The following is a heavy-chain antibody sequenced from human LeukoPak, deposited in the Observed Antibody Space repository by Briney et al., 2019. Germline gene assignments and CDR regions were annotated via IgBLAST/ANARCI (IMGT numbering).Heavy chain of an antibody. CDR3: ARGMVRGKYDYYGMDV. V-gene: IGHV4-34*01. D-gene: IGHD3-10*01. CDR2: INHSGST. J-gene: IGHJ6*04. Sequence: SETLSLTCAVYGGSFSGYYWRWIRQPPGKGLEWIGEINHSGSTNYNPSLKSRVTISVEKSKNQFSLKLSSVTAADTAVYYCARGMVRGKYDYYGMDVWGKGTTVTVSS. CDR1: GGSFSGYY.